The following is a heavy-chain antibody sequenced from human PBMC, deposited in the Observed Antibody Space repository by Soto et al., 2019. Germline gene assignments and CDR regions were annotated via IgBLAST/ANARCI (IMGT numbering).Heavy chain of an antibody. V-gene: IGHV3-30*03. D-gene: IGHD3-10*01. J-gene: IGHJ4*02. CDR1: GFTFSSYG. Sequence: QVQLVESGGGVVQPGRSLRLSCAASGFTFSSYGMHWVRQAPGKGLEWVAVISYDGSNKYYADSVKGRFTISRDNSKNSLYLQMNSLRAEDTAVYYCARKFDWGPGTLVTGSS. CDR2: ISYDGSNK. CDR3: ARKFD.